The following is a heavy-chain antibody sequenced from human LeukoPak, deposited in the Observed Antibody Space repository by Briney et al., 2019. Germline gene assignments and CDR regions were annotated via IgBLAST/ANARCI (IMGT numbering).Heavy chain of an antibody. D-gene: IGHD2-15*01. CDR1: GGSISSYY. V-gene: IGHV4-59*01. CDR3: ARWGLGGPDY. Sequence: SETLSLTCTASGGSISSYYWSWIRQPPGKGLEWLGYIYYSGSTNYNPSLKSRVTISVDTSKNQFSLKLSSVTAADTAVYYCARWGLGGPDYWGQGTLVTVSS. J-gene: IGHJ4*02. CDR2: IYYSGST.